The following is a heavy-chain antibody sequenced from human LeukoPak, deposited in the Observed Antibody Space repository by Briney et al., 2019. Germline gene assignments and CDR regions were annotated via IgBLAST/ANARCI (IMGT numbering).Heavy chain of an antibody. J-gene: IGHJ4*02. D-gene: IGHD1-26*01. CDR1: GGSLSRGGYY. Sequence: SDPLSLTCTLSGGSLSRGGYYWRWVRQHPGEGLEWIEYIYYSGSTYYNPSLKSRVTISGDKSKNQFSLKLSSVTAADTAVYYCGRDARSVVGATSFDYWGQGTLVTVSS. CDR3: GRDARSVVGATSFDY. V-gene: IGHV4-31*03. CDR2: IYYSGST.